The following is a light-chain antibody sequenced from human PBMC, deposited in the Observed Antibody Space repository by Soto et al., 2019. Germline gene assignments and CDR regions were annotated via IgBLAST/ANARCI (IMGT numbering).Light chain of an antibody. CDR1: SSDVGGYNY. V-gene: IGLV2-8*01. J-gene: IGLJ1*01. Sequence: QSALTQPPSASGSPGQSVAISCTGTSSDVGGYNYVSWYQQYPGKAPELMIYEVSKRPSGVPDRFSGSKSGNTASLTVSGLQDEDEADYYCSSYAGSNNSYVFGTGTKLTVL. CDR3: SSYAGSNNSYV. CDR2: EVS.